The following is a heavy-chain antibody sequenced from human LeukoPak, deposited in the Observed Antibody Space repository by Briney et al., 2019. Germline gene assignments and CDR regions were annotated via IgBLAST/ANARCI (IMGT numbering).Heavy chain of an antibody. CDR3: ARAYYDFWSGYAFDL. Sequence: GGSLRLSCAASGFTFSSYSMNWVRQAPGKGLEWVSSSSSSSSYIYYADSVKGRFTISRDNAKNSLYLQMNSLRAEDTAVYYCARAYYDFWSGYAFDLWGRGTLVTVSS. J-gene: IGHJ2*01. CDR1: GFTFSSYS. D-gene: IGHD3-3*01. V-gene: IGHV3-21*01. CDR2: SSSSSSYI.